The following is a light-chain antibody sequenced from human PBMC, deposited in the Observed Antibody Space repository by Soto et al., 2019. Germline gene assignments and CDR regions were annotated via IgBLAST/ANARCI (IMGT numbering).Light chain of an antibody. J-gene: IGKJ4*01. CDR3: QQRSNWPPLT. Sequence: EIVLTQSPATLSLSPGERATLSCRASQSVSSYLAWYQQKTGQAPRLLIYDASNRATGIPARFIGSGSGTDYTLTISSLEPEDFAVYYCQQRSNWPPLTFGGGTKVEIK. V-gene: IGKV3-11*01. CDR2: DAS. CDR1: QSVSSY.